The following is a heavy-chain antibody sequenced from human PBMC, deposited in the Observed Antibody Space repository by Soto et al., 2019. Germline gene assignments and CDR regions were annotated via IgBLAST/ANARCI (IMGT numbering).Heavy chain of an antibody. D-gene: IGHD2-2*02. CDR1: GYSFTSYW. J-gene: IGHJ6*03. Sequence: GESLKISCKGSGYSFTSYWIGWVRQMPGKGLEWMGIIYPGDSDTRYSPSVQGQVTISADKSITTAYLQWSSLKSSDTAMYYCAGGAGPAAISCYMDVWGKGTTVTVSS. CDR2: IYPGDSDT. V-gene: IGHV5-51*01. CDR3: AGGAGPAAISCYMDV.